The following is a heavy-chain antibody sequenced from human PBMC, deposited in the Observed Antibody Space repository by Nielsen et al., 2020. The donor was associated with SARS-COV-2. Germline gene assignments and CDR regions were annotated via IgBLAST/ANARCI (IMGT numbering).Heavy chain of an antibody. D-gene: IGHD3-3*01. CDR3: ATNFAIFGVVTPFDY. Sequence: ASVKVSCKASRYTFTNYAMHWVRQAPGQRLEWMGWINAGNGSTKYSQKFQGRVTMTEDTSTDTAYMELSSLRSEDTAVYYCATNFAIFGVVTPFDYWGQGTLVTVSS. J-gene: IGHJ4*02. CDR2: INAGNGST. CDR1: RYTFTNYA. V-gene: IGHV1-3*01.